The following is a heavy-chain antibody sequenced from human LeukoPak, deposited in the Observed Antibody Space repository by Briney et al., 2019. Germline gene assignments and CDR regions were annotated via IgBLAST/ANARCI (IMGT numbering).Heavy chain of an antibody. V-gene: IGHV4-59*01. J-gene: IGHJ4*02. CDR1: GGSMSSYY. CDR3: AKETFAVDY. CDR2: IFYSGST. Sequence: PSETLSLTCTVSGGSMSSYYWSWIRQPPGKGLEWIGYIFYSGSTNYNPSLKSRVTLSVDTSKNQFTLKLSSVTAADTAVYYCAKETFAVDYWGQGTLVTVSS.